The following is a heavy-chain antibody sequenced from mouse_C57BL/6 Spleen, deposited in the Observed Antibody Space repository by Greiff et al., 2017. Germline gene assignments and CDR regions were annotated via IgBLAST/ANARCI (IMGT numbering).Heavy chain of an antibody. Sequence: EVQLVESGTVLARPGASVKMSCKTSGYTFTSYWMHWVKQRPGQGLEWIGAIYPGNSDTSYNQKFKGKARLTAVTSASTAYMELSSLTNEDSAFYYCTRKYGNYPYYFDDWGQGTTLTVSS. CDR1: GYTFTSYW. J-gene: IGHJ2*01. V-gene: IGHV1-5*01. CDR3: TRKYGNYPYYFDD. CDR2: IYPGNSDT. D-gene: IGHD2-10*02.